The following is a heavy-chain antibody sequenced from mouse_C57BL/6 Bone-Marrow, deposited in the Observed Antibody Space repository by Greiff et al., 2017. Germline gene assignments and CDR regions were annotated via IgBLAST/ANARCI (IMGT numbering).Heavy chain of an antibody. CDR1: GYSITSDY. V-gene: IGHV3-8*01. CDR3: ARYGYCRYWYFDV. CDR2: ISYSGST. Sequence: VQLKESGPGLAKPSQTLSLTCSVTGYSITSDYWNWIRKFPGTKLEYMGYISYSGSTYYNPSLKSRISITRDTSKDQYYLQLNSVTTEDTATYYCARYGYCRYWYFDVWGTGTTVTVSS. J-gene: IGHJ1*03. D-gene: IGHD2-3*01.